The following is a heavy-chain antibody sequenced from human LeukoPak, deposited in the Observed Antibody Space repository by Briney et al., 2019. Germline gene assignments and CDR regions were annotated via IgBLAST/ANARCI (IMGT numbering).Heavy chain of an antibody. CDR2: IYHSGST. J-gene: IGHJ4*02. CDR3: ARVRITMVRGIDY. Sequence: PSETLSLTCTVSGYSISSGYYWGWIRQPPGKGLEWIGSIYHSGSTYYNPSLKSRVTISVDTSKNQFSLKLSSVTAADTAVYYCARVRITMVRGIDYWGQGTLVTVSS. V-gene: IGHV4-38-2*02. CDR1: GYSISSGYY. D-gene: IGHD3-10*01.